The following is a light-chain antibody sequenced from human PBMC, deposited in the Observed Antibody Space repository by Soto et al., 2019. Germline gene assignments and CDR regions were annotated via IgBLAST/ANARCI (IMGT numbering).Light chain of an antibody. CDR2: KAS. Sequence: DIQMTQSPSTLSASVGDRVTITCRASQSFNTWLAWYQQKPGKAPKLLIYKASNLESGVPSRFSGSGSGTEFTLTISSLQPDDLATYYCQQYNSYPITFGQGTRLEIK. CDR3: QQYNSYPIT. V-gene: IGKV1-5*03. CDR1: QSFNTW. J-gene: IGKJ5*01.